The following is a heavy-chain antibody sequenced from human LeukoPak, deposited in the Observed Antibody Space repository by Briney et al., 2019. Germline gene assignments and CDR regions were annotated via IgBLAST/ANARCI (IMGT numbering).Heavy chain of an antibody. Sequence: PGGSLRLSCAASEFTFSSYGMHWVRQAPGKGLEWVAVIWYDGSNKYYADSVKGRFTISRDNSKNTLYLQMNSLRAEDTAVYYCARGPTYYYDSSGWGFDYWGQGTLVTVSS. J-gene: IGHJ4*02. V-gene: IGHV3-33*01. CDR2: IWYDGSNK. CDR1: EFTFSSYG. D-gene: IGHD3-22*01. CDR3: ARGPTYYYDSSGWGFDY.